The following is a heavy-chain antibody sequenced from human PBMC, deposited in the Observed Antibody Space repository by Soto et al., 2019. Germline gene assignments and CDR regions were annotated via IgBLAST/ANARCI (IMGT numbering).Heavy chain of an antibody. Sequence: QVQLVQSGAEVKKPGASVKVSCKASGYTFTSYGISWVRQAPGQGLEWMGWISAYKGITNYAQKVQGRVTMTTDTSTRTDYMELRGMRSDDRAVYYCASSRYSSRWYYFDYWGQGTLVTVSS. CDR3: ASSRYSSRWYYFDY. CDR2: ISAYKGIT. CDR1: GYTFTSYG. D-gene: IGHD6-13*01. J-gene: IGHJ4*02. V-gene: IGHV1-18*01.